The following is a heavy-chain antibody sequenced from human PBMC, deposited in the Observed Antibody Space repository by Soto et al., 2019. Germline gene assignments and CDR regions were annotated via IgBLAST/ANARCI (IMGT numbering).Heavy chain of an antibody. CDR2: ISAYNGNT. Sequence: ASVKVSCKASGYTFPSYGISWVRQAPGQGLEWMGWISAYNGNTNYAPKLQGRVTMTTDTSTSTAYMELRSLRSDDTAVYYCARGKTQLLSGPYYFDYWGQGTLVTVSS. CDR3: ARGKTQLLSGPYYFDY. V-gene: IGHV1-18*01. J-gene: IGHJ4*02. CDR1: GYTFPSYG. D-gene: IGHD2-2*01.